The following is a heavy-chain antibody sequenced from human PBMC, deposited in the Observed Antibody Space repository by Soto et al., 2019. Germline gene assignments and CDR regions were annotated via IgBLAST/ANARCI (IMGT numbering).Heavy chain of an antibody. CDR1: GFTFSSYA. D-gene: IGHD3-3*01. Sequence: HPGGSLRLSCAASGFTFSSYAMHWVRQAPGKGLEWVAVISYDGSNKYYADSVKGRFTISRDNSKNTLYLQMNSLRAEDTAVYYCARAFPLRFLEWLSPPVRGMDVWGQGTTVTVSS. J-gene: IGHJ6*02. V-gene: IGHV3-30-3*01. CDR2: ISYDGSNK. CDR3: ARAFPLRFLEWLSPPVRGMDV.